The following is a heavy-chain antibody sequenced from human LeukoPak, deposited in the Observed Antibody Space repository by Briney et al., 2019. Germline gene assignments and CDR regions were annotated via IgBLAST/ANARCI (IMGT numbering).Heavy chain of an antibody. D-gene: IGHD1-14*01. V-gene: IGHV3-21*01. Sequence: KPGGSLRLSCAASGSTFSSYSMNWDRQAPGKGLEWVSSISSRSSYISFTDSLKGRLTISRDNAKTSLYLQMNSLRAEDTAVYYCARDPSPYRTAYFDYWGQGTLVTVSS. CDR2: ISSRSSYI. CDR1: GSTFSSYS. J-gene: IGHJ4*02. CDR3: ARDPSPYRTAYFDY.